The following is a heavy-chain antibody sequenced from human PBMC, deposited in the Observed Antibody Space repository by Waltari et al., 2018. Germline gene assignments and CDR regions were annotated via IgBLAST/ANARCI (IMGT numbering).Heavy chain of an antibody. D-gene: IGHD6-6*01. V-gene: IGHV3-48*03. Sequence: EVQLVESGGGLGQPGGSLRLSCAASGFACKRFQMHWVRQAPGKGLEWVSHISSSGSAIYHADSVKGRFTISRDNAKNSLYLQMNNLRVDDTAIYYCAKGQFSTTSGCDYWGQGTLVTVSS. CDR3: AKGQFSTTSGCDY. J-gene: IGHJ4*02. CDR1: GFACKRFQ. CDR2: ISSSGSAI.